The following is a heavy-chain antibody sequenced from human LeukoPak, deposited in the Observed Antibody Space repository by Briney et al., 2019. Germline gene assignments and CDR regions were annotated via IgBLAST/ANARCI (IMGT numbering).Heavy chain of an antibody. CDR2: IRGSGANT. CDR3: AKERVVGETGTVGFDF. V-gene: IGHV3-23*01. J-gene: IGHJ4*02. Sequence: GGSLRLSCVASGFTFSNCPMSWVRQAPGQGLEWVTAIRGSGANTYYSDSVKGRFTVSRDNSRNTLYVQMNNLRADDTAVYYCAKERVVGETGTVGFDFWGQGALVTVSS. CDR1: GFTFSNCP. D-gene: IGHD4-23*01.